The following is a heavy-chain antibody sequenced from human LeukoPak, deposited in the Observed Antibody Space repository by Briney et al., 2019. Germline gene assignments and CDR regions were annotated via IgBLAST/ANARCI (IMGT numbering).Heavy chain of an antibody. CDR2: IYTGGST. CDR3: ARSSDYYDTMDV. V-gene: IGHV4-4*07. D-gene: IGHD3-22*01. Sequence: RSETLSLTCTVSGGSISSYYWSWIRQPAGKGLEWIGRIYTGGSTNYNPSLKSRVTMSVDTSKNQFSLKLSSVTAADTAVYYCARSSDYYDTMDVWGQGTTVTVSS. CDR1: GGSISSYY. J-gene: IGHJ6*02.